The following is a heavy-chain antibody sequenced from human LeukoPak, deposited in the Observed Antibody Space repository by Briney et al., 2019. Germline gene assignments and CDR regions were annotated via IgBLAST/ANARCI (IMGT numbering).Heavy chain of an antibody. CDR3: ARVRYYGSGTYFFDY. CDR1: GFTVSSNY. CDR2: IYSDGST. J-gene: IGHJ4*02. D-gene: IGHD3-10*01. V-gene: IGHV3-53*01. Sequence: GGSLTLSCAASGFTVSSNYMSWVRQAPGKGLEWVSVIYSDGSTYYMDSVKGRFTISRDNSKSKLYLQMNSLRAEDTAVYFCARVRYYGSGTYFFDYWGQGTLVTDSS.